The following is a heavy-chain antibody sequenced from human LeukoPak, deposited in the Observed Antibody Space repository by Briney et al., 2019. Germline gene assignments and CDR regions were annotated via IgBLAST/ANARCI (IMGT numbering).Heavy chain of an antibody. D-gene: IGHD4-17*01. Sequence: GGSLRLSCAASGFTFSGSAIHWVRQASGKGLEWVGRIRNKANTYATAYAASVKGRFTISRDDSKNTAYLQMNSLKTEDTAVYYCTRADYGDQLLNWFDPRGQGTLVTVSS. CDR1: GFTFSGSA. CDR2: IRNKANTYAT. V-gene: IGHV3-73*01. J-gene: IGHJ5*02. CDR3: TRADYGDQLLNWFDP.